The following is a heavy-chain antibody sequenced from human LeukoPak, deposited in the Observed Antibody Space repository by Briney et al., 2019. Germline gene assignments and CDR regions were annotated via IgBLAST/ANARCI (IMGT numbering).Heavy chain of an antibody. J-gene: IGHJ3*02. CDR2: ISSRSFTI. CDR3: ARSVIAVTGYDAFDI. CDR1: GFTFSAYS. V-gene: IGHV3-48*02. D-gene: IGHD6-19*01. Sequence: GGSLRLSCAASGFTFSAYSMNWVRQAPGKGLDWVSYISSRSFTIYYADSVKGRFTISRDNAKNSLYLEMNCLRDEQTAGYYFARSVIAVTGYDAFDIWGQGTVVTVSS.